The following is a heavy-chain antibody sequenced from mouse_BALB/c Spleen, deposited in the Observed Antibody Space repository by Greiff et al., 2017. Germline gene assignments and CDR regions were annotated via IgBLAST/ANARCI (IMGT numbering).Heavy chain of an antibody. CDR3: ARDYYGSRGDY. J-gene: IGHJ2*01. V-gene: IGHV5-17*02. Sequence: EVNVVESGGGLVQPGGSRKLSCAASGFTFSSFGMHWVRQAPEKGLEWVAYISSGSSTIYYADTVKGRFTISRDNPKNTLFLQMTSLRSEDTAMYYCARDYYGSRGDYWGQGTTLTVSS. D-gene: IGHD1-1*01. CDR2: ISSGSSTI. CDR1: GFTFSSFG.